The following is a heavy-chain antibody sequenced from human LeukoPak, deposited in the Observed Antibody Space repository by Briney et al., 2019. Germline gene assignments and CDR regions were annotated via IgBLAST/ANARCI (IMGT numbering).Heavy chain of an antibody. CDR2: INHSGST. CDR1: GGSFSGYY. V-gene: IGHV4-34*01. D-gene: IGHD6-19*01. J-gene: IGHJ4*02. Sequence: PSETLSLTSAVYGGSFSGYYWSWIRQPPGKGLEWIGEINHSGSTNYNPSLKSRATISVDTSKNQFSLKLSSVPAADTAVYYCARETSSGWYRIDYWGQGTLVTVSS. CDR3: ARETSSGWYRIDY.